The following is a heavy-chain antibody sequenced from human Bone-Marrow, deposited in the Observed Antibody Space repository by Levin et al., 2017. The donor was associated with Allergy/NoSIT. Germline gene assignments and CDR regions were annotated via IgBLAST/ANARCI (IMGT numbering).Heavy chain of an antibody. CDR2: ISSSSSDI. Sequence: PGGSLRLSCEASGFTLRIYSVSWVRRAPGKGLEWVSSISSSSSDIHYRDSVKGRFTISRDNAKIYLQMNSLRVDDTAPYYCARESSGWRDVDDAFDMWGRGTMVTVSA. D-gene: IGHD6-19*01. CDR1: GFTLRIYS. J-gene: IGHJ3*02. CDR3: ARESSGWRDVDDAFDM. V-gene: IGHV3-21*01.